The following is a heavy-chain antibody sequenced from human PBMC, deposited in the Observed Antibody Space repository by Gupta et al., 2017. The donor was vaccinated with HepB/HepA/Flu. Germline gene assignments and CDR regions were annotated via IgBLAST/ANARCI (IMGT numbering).Heavy chain of an antibody. CDR2: INHSGST. J-gene: IGHJ4*02. CDR3: ARVSSGYYSRATDY. D-gene: IGHD3-22*01. V-gene: IGHV4-34*01. CDR1: GGSFSGYY. Sequence: QVQLQQWGAGLLKPSETLSLTCAVYGGSFSGYYWSWIRQPPGKGLEWIGEINHSGSTNYNPSLKSRVTISVDTSKNQFSLKLSSVTAADTAVYYCARVSSGYYSRATDYWGQGTLVTVSS.